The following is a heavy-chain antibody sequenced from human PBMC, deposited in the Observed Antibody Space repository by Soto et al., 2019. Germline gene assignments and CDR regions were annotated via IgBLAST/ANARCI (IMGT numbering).Heavy chain of an antibody. J-gene: IGHJ5*02. D-gene: IGHD6-13*01. CDR3: AKGGKGAAALRIWCDP. CDR1: GFTFSSYG. Sequence: QVQLVESGGGVVQPGRSLRLSCAASGFTFSSYGMHWVRQAPGKGLEWVAVISYDGSNKYYADSVKGRFTISRDNSKNTLYLQMNSLRAEDTAVYYCAKGGKGAAALRIWCDPWGQGTLVTVSS. V-gene: IGHV3-30*18. CDR2: ISYDGSNK.